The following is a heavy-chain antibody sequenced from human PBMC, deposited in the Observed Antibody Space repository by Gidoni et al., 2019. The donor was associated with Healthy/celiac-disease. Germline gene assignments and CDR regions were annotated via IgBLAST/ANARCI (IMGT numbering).Heavy chain of an antibody. V-gene: IGHV3-9*01. J-gene: IGHJ6*03. CDR3: AKGGGLRDYYYMDV. CDR2: ISWNSGSI. D-gene: IGHD3-16*01. Sequence: EVQLVESGGGLVQPGRSLRLSCAASGFTLDVYAMHWVRQAPGKGLDWVSCISWNSGSIGYGDSVKGRFTISRDNAKNSLYLQMNSLRDEDTALYYCAKGGGLRDYYYMDVWGKGTTVTVSS. CDR1: GFTLDVYA.